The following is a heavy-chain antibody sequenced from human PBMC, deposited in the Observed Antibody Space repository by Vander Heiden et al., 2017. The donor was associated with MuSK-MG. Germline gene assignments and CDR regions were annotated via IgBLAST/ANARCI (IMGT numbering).Heavy chain of an antibody. CDR2: IFGNSGVI. V-gene: IGHV3-9*01. CDR1: GFTLHDYA. D-gene: IGHD3-22*01. Sequence: EVQLVDSGGGLIQPGMSLRLCCAASGFTLHDYAMHWDRPAPGKGLEWVSGIFGNSGVIGYADSVNGRLTISRDNAKNSLYLQMNSLRAEDTAFYYCVKDIDSSGQQYYFEYWGQGTLVTVSS. CDR3: VKDIDSSGQQYYFEY. J-gene: IGHJ4*02.